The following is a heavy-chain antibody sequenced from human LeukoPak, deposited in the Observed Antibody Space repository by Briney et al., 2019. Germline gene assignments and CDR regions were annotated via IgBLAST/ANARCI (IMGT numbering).Heavy chain of an antibody. CDR2: IYHSGST. V-gene: IGHV4-30-2*01. CDR3: ARATYYYGSGTYGGFSS. D-gene: IGHD3-10*01. J-gene: IGHJ5*01. CDR1: GGSLSSGDYY. Sequence: PSETLSLTCTVSGGSLSSGDYYWSWIRQPPGKGREWIGYIYHSGSTYYNPSLKSRVTISVDRSKNQFTLKLSSVTAADTAVYYCARATYYYGSGTYGGFSSCGHGTLVTVSS.